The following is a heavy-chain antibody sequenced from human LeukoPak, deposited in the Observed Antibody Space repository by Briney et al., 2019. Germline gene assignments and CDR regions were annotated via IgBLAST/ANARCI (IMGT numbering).Heavy chain of an antibody. CDR3: ASIAMVRGVIIFDY. Sequence: GGSLRLSCAASGFTFSGYEMNWVRQAPGKGLERVSYISSSGSTIYYADSVKGRFTISRDNAKNSLYLQMNSLRAEDTAVYYCASIAMVRGVIIFDYWGQGTLVTVSS. CDR2: ISSSGSTI. V-gene: IGHV3-48*03. J-gene: IGHJ4*02. D-gene: IGHD3-10*01. CDR1: GFTFSGYE.